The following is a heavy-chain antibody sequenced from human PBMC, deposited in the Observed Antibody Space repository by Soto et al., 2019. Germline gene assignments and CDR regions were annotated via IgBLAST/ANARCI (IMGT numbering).Heavy chain of an antibody. CDR1: GGTFSSYT. J-gene: IGHJ4*02. CDR2: IIPILGIA. CDR3: ARGVDASLEADY. V-gene: IGHV1-69*02. Sequence: QVQLVQSGAEVKKPGSSVKVSCKASGGTFSSYTISWVRQAPGQGLEWMGRIIPILGIANYAHKVQGRVTITADKSTSTAYMELSSLRSEDTAVYYCARGVDASLEADYWGQGTLVTVSA. D-gene: IGHD2-2*01.